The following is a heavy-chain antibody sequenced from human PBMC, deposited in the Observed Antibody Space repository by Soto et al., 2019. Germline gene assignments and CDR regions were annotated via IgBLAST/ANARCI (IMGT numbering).Heavy chain of an antibody. D-gene: IGHD3-22*01. CDR2: IIPIFGTA. Sequence: SVKVSCKASGGTFSSYAISWVRQAPGQGLEWMGGIIPIFGTANYAQKFQGRVTITADESTSTAYMELSSLRSEDTAVYYCARAHSRAPYYHDSSGYYYFDYWGQGTLVTVSS. CDR3: ARAHSRAPYYHDSSGYYYFDY. V-gene: IGHV1-69*13. J-gene: IGHJ4*02. CDR1: GGTFSSYA.